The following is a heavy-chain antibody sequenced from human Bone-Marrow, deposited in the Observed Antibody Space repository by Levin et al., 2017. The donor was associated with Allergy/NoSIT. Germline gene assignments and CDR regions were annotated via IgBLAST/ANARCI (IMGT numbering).Heavy chain of an antibody. CDR2: ITTSSTYI. J-gene: IGHJ4*02. CDR3: AREGDRNSDNSCYYFDY. V-gene: IGHV3-21*01. D-gene: IGHD3-22*01. CDR1: GFTFSSYS. Sequence: GESLKISCTASGFTFSSYSMNWVRQAPGKGLEWVSSITTSSTYIYYAASVRGRFTISRANAKNSLYLQMDSLRAEDTAVYYCAREGDRNSDNSCYYFDYWGQGTLVTVSS.